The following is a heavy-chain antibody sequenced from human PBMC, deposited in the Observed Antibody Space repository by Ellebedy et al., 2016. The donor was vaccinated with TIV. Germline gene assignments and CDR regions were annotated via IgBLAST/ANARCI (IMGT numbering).Heavy chain of an antibody. J-gene: IGHJ4*02. D-gene: IGHD3-22*01. CDR1: GFTFSSYG. CDR3: AKDSYYDSSGHFDY. Sequence: GESLKISCAASGFTFSSYGMHWVRQAPGKGLEWVAVISYDGSNKYYADSVKGRFTISRDNSKNTLYLQMNSLRAEDTAVYYCAKDSYYDSSGHFDYWGQGTLVTVSS. V-gene: IGHV3-30*18. CDR2: ISYDGSNK.